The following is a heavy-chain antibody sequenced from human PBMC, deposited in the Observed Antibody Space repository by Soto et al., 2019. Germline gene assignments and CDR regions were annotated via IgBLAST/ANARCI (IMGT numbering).Heavy chain of an antibody. V-gene: IGHV1-69*01. CDR2: IIPIFGTA. J-gene: IGHJ5*02. CDR1: GGTFSSYA. CDR3: AREKYTWNYGGWFDP. Sequence: QVQLVQSGAEVKKPGSSVKVSCKASGGTFSSYAISWVRQAPGQGLEWMGGIIPIFGTANYAQKFQARVTINADESTSTAYTELSSLRSEDTAVYYCAREKYTWNYGGWFDPWGQGTLVTVSS. D-gene: IGHD1-7*01.